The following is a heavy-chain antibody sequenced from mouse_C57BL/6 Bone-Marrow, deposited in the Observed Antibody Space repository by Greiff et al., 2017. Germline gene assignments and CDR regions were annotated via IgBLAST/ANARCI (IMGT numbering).Heavy chain of an antibody. J-gene: IGHJ2*01. CDR1: GFNIKDDY. CDR2: IDPENGDT. CDR3: TTDPGDYFDY. V-gene: IGHV14-4*01. Sequence: EVQLQESGAELVRPGASVKLSCTASGFNIKDDYMHWVKQRPEQGLEWIGWIDPENGDTEYASKFQGKATITADTSSNPAYLQLSRLTSEDTAVYYCTTDPGDYFDYWGQGTTLTVSS.